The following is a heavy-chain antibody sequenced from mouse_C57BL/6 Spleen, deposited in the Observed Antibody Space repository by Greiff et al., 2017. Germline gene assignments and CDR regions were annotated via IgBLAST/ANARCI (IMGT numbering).Heavy chain of an antibody. V-gene: IGHV1-26*01. J-gene: IGHJ1*03. CDR3: ARSSSYGSSYVGYFDV. CDR1: GYTFTDYY. CDR2: INPNNGGT. D-gene: IGHD1-1*01. Sequence: VQLQQSGPELVKPGASVKISCKASGYTFTDYYMNWVKQSHGKSLEWIGDINPNNGGTSFNQKFKGKATLTVDKSSSTAYMELRSLTSEDSAVYYCARSSSYGSSYVGYFDVWGTGTTVTVSS.